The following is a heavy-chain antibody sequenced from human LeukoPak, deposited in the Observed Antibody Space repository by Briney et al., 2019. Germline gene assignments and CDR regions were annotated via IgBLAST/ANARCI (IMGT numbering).Heavy chain of an antibody. CDR3: ARTDLVFGVVTYFDY. CDR2: IYYSGST. J-gene: IGHJ4*02. Sequence: SETLSLTCAVYGGSFSGYYWSWIRQPPGKGLEWIGYIYYSGSTNYNPSLKSRVTISVDTSKNQFSLKLSSVTAADTAVYYCARTDLVFGVVTYFDYWGQGTLVTVSS. D-gene: IGHD3-3*01. V-gene: IGHV4-59*01. CDR1: GGSFSGYY.